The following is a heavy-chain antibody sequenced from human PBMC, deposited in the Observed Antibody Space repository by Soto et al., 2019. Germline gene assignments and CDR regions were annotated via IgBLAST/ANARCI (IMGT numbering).Heavy chain of an antibody. Sequence: GGSLRLSCAASGFTLSSYGMHWVRQAPGKGLEWVAVIWNDGNNRRYGDSVRGRFTVSSDKSKNRVYLQMDSLRVEDTAMYYCARDRELGRTSPYFDFWGQGTLVTVSS. J-gene: IGHJ4*02. CDR1: GFTLSSYG. CDR2: IWNDGNNR. D-gene: IGHD3-10*01. V-gene: IGHV3-33*08. CDR3: ARDRELGRTSPYFDF.